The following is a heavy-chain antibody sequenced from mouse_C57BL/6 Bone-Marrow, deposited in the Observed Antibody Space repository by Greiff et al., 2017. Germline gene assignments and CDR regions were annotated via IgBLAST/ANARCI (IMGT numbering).Heavy chain of an antibody. CDR2: INYDGSST. D-gene: IGHD4-1*01. CDR1: GFTFSDYY. V-gene: IGHV5-16*01. J-gene: IGHJ1*03. Sequence: EVKLVESEGGLVQPGSSMKLSCTASGFTFSDYYMAWVRQVPEKGLEWVANINYDGSSTYYLDSLKSRYIISRDNAKNILYLQMSSLKSEDTATYYCAIDSGDWDWYFDVWGTGTTVTVSS. CDR3: AIDSGDWDWYFDV.